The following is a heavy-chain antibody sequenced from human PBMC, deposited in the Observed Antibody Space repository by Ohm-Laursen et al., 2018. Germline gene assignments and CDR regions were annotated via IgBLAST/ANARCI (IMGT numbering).Heavy chain of an antibody. CDR1: GFSVSTNY. D-gene: IGHD3-9*01. CDR3: ARGLRYFDWLSLAY. Sequence: SLRLSCAASGFSVSTNYMNWARQAPGKGLEWVSEIDRGGNGYYAESVKGRFTISRDNSKNTLYLQMNNLRAEDTAVYYCARGLRYFDWLSLAYWGQGTLVTVSS. V-gene: IGHV3-53*01. CDR2: IDRGGNG. J-gene: IGHJ4*02.